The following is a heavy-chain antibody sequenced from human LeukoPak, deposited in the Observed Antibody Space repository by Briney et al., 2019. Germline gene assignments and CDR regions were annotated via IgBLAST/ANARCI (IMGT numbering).Heavy chain of an antibody. CDR2: IKQDGSEK. V-gene: IGHV3-7*03. J-gene: IGHJ3*02. CDR3: TTGHYDFWSGYLIDAFDI. Sequence: GGSLRLSCAASGFTFSSYWMSWVRQAPGEGLEWVANIKQDGSEKYYVDSVKGRFTISRDDSKITLYLQMNSLKTEDTAVYYCTTGHYDFWSGYLIDAFDIWGQGTMVTVSS. D-gene: IGHD3-3*01. CDR1: GFTFSSYW.